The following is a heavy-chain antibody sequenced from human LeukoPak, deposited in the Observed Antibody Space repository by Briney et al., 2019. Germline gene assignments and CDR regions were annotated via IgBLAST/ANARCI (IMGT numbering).Heavy chain of an antibody. CDR2: IIPILGIA. V-gene: IGHV1-69*02. J-gene: IGHJ6*03. Sequence: GASVKVSCKASGGTFSSYTISWVRQAPGQGLEWMGRIIPILGIANYAQKFQGRVTITADKSTNTAYMELSSLRSEDTAVYYCASGGNPYSYYYYYYMDVWGKGPRSPSP. D-gene: IGHD2-15*01. CDR1: GGTFSSYT. CDR3: ASGGNPYSYYYYYYMDV.